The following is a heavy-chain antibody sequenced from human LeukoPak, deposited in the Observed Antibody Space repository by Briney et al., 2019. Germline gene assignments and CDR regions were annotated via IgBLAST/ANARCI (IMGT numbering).Heavy chain of an antibody. CDR2: IYPSDSDV. Sequence: GESLKISCKGSGYTFTTYWIGWVRQMPGKGLEWMGIIYPSDSDVRYSPPFQGQVTISADKSISTAYLQWSSLKASDTAMYYCARRRDLYSGSYYPFDYWGQGTLVTVSS. D-gene: IGHD1-26*01. CDR3: ARRRDLYSGSYYPFDY. J-gene: IGHJ4*02. V-gene: IGHV5-51*01. CDR1: GYTFTTYW.